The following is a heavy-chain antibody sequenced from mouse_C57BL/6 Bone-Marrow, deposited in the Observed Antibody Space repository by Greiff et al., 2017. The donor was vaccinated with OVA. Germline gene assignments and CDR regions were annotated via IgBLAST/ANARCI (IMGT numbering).Heavy chain of an antibody. CDR1: GYTFTSYW. V-gene: IGHV1-69*01. Sequence: QVQLQQPGAELVMPGASVKLSCKASGYTFTSYWMHWVKQRPGQGLEWIGEIDPSDSYTNYNQKFKGKSTLTVDKSSSTAYMQLSSLTSEDSAVYYCARLVYWYFDVWGTGTTVTVSS. J-gene: IGHJ1*03. CDR3: ARLVYWYFDV. D-gene: IGHD1-1*02. CDR2: IDPSDSYT.